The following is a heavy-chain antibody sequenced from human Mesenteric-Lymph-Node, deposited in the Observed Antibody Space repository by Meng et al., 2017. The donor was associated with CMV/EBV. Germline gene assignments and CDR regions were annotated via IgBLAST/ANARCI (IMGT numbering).Heavy chain of an antibody. CDR1: GGSVRSGTNY. V-gene: IGHV4-61*01. Sequence: GSLRLSCTVSGGSVRSGTNYWSWIRQPPGKELEWIGYIYYLGSTNYNPSLKSRVTMSVDTSRNQFSLKMSSVTAADTAVYYCARDSVGVTLPRGYWGQGTLVTVSS. CDR3: ARDSVGVTLPRGY. J-gene: IGHJ4*02. CDR2: IYYLGST. D-gene: IGHD1-26*01.